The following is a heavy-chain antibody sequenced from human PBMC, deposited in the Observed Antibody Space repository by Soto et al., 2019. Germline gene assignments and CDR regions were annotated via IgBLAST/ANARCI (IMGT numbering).Heavy chain of an antibody. Sequence: SETLSLTCTVSDGSISTSSYYWGWIRQSPGKGLEWIGYIFYDGSANYNPSLESRVTISADTSKNQFSLNLTSVTAADTAVFYCARLKYSYDTSGSDGAFDIWGQGTMVTVSS. J-gene: IGHJ3*02. CDR1: DGSISTSSYY. D-gene: IGHD3-22*01. CDR2: IFYDGSA. V-gene: IGHV4-61*05. CDR3: ARLKYSYDTSGSDGAFDI.